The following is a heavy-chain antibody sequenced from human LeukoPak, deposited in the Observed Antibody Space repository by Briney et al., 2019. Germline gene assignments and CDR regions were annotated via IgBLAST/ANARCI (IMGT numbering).Heavy chain of an antibody. Sequence: PSETLSLTCAVYGGSFSGYYWSWIRQPPGKGLEWIGEINHSGSTNYNPSLKSRVTISVDTSKNQSSLRLSSMTAADTAVYYCARVTGYMIEDYFDYWSQGTLVTVSS. D-gene: IGHD3-22*01. CDR3: ARVTGYMIEDYFDY. CDR2: INHSGST. V-gene: IGHV4-34*01. CDR1: GGSFSGYY. J-gene: IGHJ4*02.